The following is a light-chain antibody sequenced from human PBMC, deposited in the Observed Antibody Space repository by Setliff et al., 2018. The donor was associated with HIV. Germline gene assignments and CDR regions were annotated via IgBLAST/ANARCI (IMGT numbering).Light chain of an antibody. V-gene: IGLV2-14*01. J-gene: IGLJ1*01. CDR2: DVS. Sequence: QSALTQPASVSGSPGQSTTISCTGTSSDVGGYNYVSWYQQHPGKAPKLMIYDVSKRPSGVSNRFSGSKSGNTASLTISGLQAEDEADYYCSSYTSSSTYVFGNGTKVTVL. CDR3: SSYTSSSTYV. CDR1: SSDVGGYNY.